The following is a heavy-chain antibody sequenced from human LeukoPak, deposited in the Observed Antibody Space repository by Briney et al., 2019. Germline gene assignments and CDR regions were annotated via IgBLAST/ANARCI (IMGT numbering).Heavy chain of an antibody. J-gene: IGHJ4*02. Sequence: SETLSLTCAVYGGSFSAYYWSWIRQPPGKGLEWIGEINHSGSTNYNPSLKSRVTISVDTSKNQFSLKLSSVTAADTAVYYCARAGVVVAALSYFDYWGQGTLVTVSS. CDR2: INHSGST. CDR1: GGSFSAYY. D-gene: IGHD2-15*01. CDR3: ARAGVVVAALSYFDY. V-gene: IGHV4-34*01.